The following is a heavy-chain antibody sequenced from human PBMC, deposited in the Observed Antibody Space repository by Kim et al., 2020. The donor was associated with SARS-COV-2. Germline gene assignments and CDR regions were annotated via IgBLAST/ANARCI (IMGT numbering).Heavy chain of an antibody. CDR3: AGDEGGITMVRGVMGSPYYFDY. CDR2: ISAYNGNT. V-gene: IGHV1-18*01. Sequence: ASVKVSCKASGYTFTSYGISWVRQAPGQGLEWMGWISAYNGNTNYAQKLQGRVTMTTDTSTSTAYMELRSLRSDDTAGYYCAGDEGGITMVRGVMGSPYYFDYWGQGTLVTVSS. CDR1: GYTFTSYG. D-gene: IGHD3-10*01. J-gene: IGHJ4*02.